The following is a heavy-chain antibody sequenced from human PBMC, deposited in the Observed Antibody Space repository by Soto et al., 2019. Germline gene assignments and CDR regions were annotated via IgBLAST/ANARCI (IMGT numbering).Heavy chain of an antibody. D-gene: IGHD5-18*01. Sequence: LRLSCAASGFTFSIYTMNWVRQAPGKGLEWVSSISSSSSYIYYADSVKGRFTISRDNAKNSLYLQMNSLRAEDTAVYYCARTSGGYSYGFGFWGQGTLVTVSS. J-gene: IGHJ4*02. CDR2: ISSSSSYI. CDR1: GFTFSIYT. V-gene: IGHV3-21*01. CDR3: ARTSGGYSYGFGF.